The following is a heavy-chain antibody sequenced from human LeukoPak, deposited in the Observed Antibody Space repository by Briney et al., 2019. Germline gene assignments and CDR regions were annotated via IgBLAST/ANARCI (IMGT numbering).Heavy chain of an antibody. CDR1: GFTFSSYS. V-gene: IGHV3-23*01. D-gene: IGHD2-15*01. J-gene: IGHJ4*02. CDR3: AKYCSGATCSGY. CDR2: IKESGDIT. Sequence: PGGSLRLSCAASGFTFSSYSMCWVRQAPGKGPESVSGIKESGDITYYADSVKGRFTISRDNSKNTLYLQMNSLRAEDTAKYYCAKYCSGATCSGYWGQGTLVTVSS.